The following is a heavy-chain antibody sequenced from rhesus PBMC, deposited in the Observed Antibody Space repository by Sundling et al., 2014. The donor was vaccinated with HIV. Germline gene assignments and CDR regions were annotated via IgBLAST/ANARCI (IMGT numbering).Heavy chain of an antibody. CDR2: ISSDGDTRT. D-gene: IGHD2-8*01. CDR3: ANGYCSGGVCPLDGLDS. Sequence: EVQLVESGGGLVQPGGSLRLSCAASGFTFSNYGMYWVRQAPGKGLEWISGISSDGDTRTYYADSVKGRFSISRDNSKNTLSLQMNSLRAEDTAVYYCANGYCSGGVCPLDGLDSWGQGAVVTVSS. V-gene: IGHV3S42*01. CDR1: GFTFSNYG. J-gene: IGHJ6*01.